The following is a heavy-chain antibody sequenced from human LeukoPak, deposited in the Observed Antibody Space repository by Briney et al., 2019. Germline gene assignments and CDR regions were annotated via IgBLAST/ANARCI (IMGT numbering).Heavy chain of an antibody. J-gene: IGHJ4*02. D-gene: IGHD3-22*01. CDR1: GGTFSSYA. CDR2: IIPILGIA. V-gene: IGHV1-69*04. CDR3: VRGYYYDSSGYY. Sequence: ASVKVSCKASGGTFSSYAISWVRQAPGQGLEWMGRIIPILGIANYAQKFQGRVTITADESTSTAYMELSSLRSEDTAVYYCVRGYYYDSSGYYWGQGTLVTVSS.